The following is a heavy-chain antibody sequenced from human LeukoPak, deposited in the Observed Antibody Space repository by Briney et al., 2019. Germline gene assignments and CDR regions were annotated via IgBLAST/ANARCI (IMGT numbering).Heavy chain of an antibody. CDR1: GGSISRVY. Sequence: SETLSLTRTVSGGSISRVYWSWIRQPPGKGLEWIGYIDYAGRTNYNPSLKSRVTISVDTSKNQFSLKLSSVTAADTAVYYCARDRPGGSSLDYWGQGTLVTVSS. D-gene: IGHD6-13*01. CDR3: ARDRPGGSSLDY. V-gene: IGHV4-59*01. J-gene: IGHJ4*02. CDR2: IDYAGRT.